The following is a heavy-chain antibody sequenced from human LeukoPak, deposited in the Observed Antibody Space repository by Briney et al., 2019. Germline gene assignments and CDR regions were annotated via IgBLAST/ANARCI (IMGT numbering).Heavy chain of an antibody. CDR1: GFTFSGYS. D-gene: IGHD6-19*01. J-gene: IGHJ4*02. CDR2: ISSSSSYI. Sequence: GGSLRPSCAASGFTFSGYSMNWVRQAPGKGLEWVSSISSSSSYIYYADSVKGRFTISRDNAKNSLYLQMNSLRAEDTAVYYCARVAVAGIDYWGQGTLVTVSS. V-gene: IGHV3-21*01. CDR3: ARVAVAGIDY.